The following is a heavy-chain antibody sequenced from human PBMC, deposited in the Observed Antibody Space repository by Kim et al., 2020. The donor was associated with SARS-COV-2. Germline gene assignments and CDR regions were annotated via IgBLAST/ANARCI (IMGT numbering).Heavy chain of an antibody. CDR1: GGSIAGNDFC. V-gene: IGHV4-39*01. D-gene: IGHD2-15*01. Sequence: SETLSLTCAVSGGSIAGNDFCWSWIRQPPGKGLEWIGCMYYSGSTYYGSSLTGRVTISIDTSNNQFSLRLSSVTAADTSVYYCARHRSGAAWLDPWGQGTLVTVSS. CDR3: ARHRSGAAWLDP. J-gene: IGHJ5*02. CDR2: MYYSGST.